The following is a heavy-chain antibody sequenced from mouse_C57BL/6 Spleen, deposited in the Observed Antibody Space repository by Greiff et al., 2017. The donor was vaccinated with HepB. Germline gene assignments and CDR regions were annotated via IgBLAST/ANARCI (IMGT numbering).Heavy chain of an antibody. V-gene: IGHV5-17*01. Sequence: EVKLVESGGGLVKPGGSLKLSCAASGFTFSDYGMHWVRQAPEKGLEWVAYISSGSSTIYYADTVKGRFTISRDNAKNTLFRQMTSLRSEDTAMYYCERDGRSYAMDYWGQGTSVTVSS. CDR2: ISSGSSTI. CDR1: GFTFSDYG. CDR3: ERDGRSYAMDY. D-gene: IGHD1-1*01. J-gene: IGHJ4*01.